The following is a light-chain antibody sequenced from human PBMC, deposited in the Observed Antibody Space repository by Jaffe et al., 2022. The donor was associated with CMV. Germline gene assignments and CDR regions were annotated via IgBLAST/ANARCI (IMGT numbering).Light chain of an antibody. Sequence: DYQLTQSPSTLSASVGDRATITCRASQSFSNFLAWYQQKPGKAPKLLIYMASTLESGVPSRFSGSGSGTEFSLTISDLQPDDFATYYCQLHNAFGGGTRVEI. J-gene: IGKJ4*01. V-gene: IGKV1-5*03. CDR3: QLHNA. CDR2: MAS. CDR1: QSFSNF.